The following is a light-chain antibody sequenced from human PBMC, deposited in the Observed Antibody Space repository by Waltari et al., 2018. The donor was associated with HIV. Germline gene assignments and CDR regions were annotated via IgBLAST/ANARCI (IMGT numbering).Light chain of an antibody. V-gene: IGKV3-20*01. CDR2: GAS. CDR1: QSGYANY. Sequence: DTVLTQSPGTLSLSPGERATLYCRASQSGYANYLAWYQQKPGQAPRLLIYGASDRAAGIPGRFSGSGSGTDFALTISKLEPEDFSVYYCHQYGDSPAFGQGTKVEIK. CDR3: HQYGDSPA. J-gene: IGKJ1*01.